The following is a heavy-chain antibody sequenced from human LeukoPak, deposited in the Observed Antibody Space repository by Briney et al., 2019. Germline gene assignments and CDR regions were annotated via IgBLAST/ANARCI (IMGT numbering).Heavy chain of an antibody. CDR3: ARGRQNYDFWSGYSHDAFDI. CDR2: IIPILGIA. CDR1: GGTFSSYA. J-gene: IGHJ3*02. V-gene: IGHV1-69*04. Sequence: ASVKVSCKASGGTFSSYAISWVRQAPGQGLEWMGRIIPILGIANYAQKFQGRVTITADKSTSTAYMELSSLRSEDTAVYCCARGRQNYDFWSGYSHDAFDIWGQGTMVTVSS. D-gene: IGHD3-3*01.